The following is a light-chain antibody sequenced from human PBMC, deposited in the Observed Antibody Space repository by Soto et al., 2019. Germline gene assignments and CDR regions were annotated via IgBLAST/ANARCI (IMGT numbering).Light chain of an antibody. V-gene: IGKV1-39*01. CDR3: QQSYSTPYT. J-gene: IGKJ2*01. Sequence: DIQMTQSPSSLSASVGDRVTITCRASQSISSNLNWYQQKPGEAPKLLIYVASSLQSGVPSRFNGSESGTDYTLTISSLQPDDFATYYCQQSYSTPYTFGQGTKLEIK. CDR1: QSISSN. CDR2: VAS.